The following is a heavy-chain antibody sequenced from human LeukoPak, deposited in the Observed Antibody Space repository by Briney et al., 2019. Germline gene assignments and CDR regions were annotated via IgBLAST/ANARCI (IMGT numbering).Heavy chain of an antibody. Sequence: TSETLSLTCAVYGGSFSGYYWSWIRQSPGKGLEWIGEINHSGSTNYNPSLKSRVTISVDTSKNQFSLKLTSVTAADTAVYYCARGHYCSGGSCYTIFDYWGQGTLVTVSS. V-gene: IGHV4-34*01. J-gene: IGHJ4*02. CDR3: ARGHYCSGGSCYTIFDY. CDR1: GGSFSGYY. CDR2: INHSGST. D-gene: IGHD2-15*01.